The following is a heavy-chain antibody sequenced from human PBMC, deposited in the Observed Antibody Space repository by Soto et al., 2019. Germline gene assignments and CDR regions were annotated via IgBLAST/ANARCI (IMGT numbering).Heavy chain of an antibody. J-gene: IGHJ4*02. Sequence: GGSLRLSCAASGFTFDDYAMHWVRQDPGKGLEWVTGISWNSDTIGYADSVKGRFTISRDNAKNSLYLQMNSLRAEDTAFYYCARDVWSRASGPPDSWGQGT. CDR1: GFTFDDYA. V-gene: IGHV3-9*01. D-gene: IGHD3-10*01. CDR2: ISWNSDTI. CDR3: ARDVWSRASGPPDS.